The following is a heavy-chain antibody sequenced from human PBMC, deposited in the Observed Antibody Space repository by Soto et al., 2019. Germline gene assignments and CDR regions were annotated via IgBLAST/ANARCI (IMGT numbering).Heavy chain of an antibody. V-gene: IGHV3-33*01. CDR2: IWYDGSDK. D-gene: IGHD2-15*01. J-gene: IGHJ6*02. CDR1: GFTFSNYG. Sequence: QVQLVESGGGVVQPGRSLRLSCAASGFTFSNYGMHWVRQAPGKGLEWVTVIWYDGSDKQYADSVKGRFTISRDNSKNTLYLQTNSLRAEDTAVYYCARDAAPGHGMDVWGQGTTVSVSS. CDR3: ARDAAPGHGMDV.